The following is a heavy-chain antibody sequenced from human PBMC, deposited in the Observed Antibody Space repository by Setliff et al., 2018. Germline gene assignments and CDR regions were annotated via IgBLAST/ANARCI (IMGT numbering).Heavy chain of an antibody. D-gene: IGHD3-16*01. V-gene: IGHV3-7*01. Sequence: GGSLRLSCAASDLNFDKYWMSWVRQAPGKGLEWVATIKQDGSEKFYVDSVKGRFTISRDNAKNSLYLQMDSLRVEDTAMYFCARDRGGGLYDYWGRGTLVTVSS. CDR3: ARDRGGGLYDY. CDR1: DLNFDKYW. J-gene: IGHJ4*02. CDR2: IKQDGSEK.